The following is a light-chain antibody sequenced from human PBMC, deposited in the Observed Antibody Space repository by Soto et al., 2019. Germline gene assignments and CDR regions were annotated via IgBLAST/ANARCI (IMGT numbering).Light chain of an antibody. V-gene: IGLV1-40*01. J-gene: IGLJ2*01. Sequence: QSVLTQPPSVSGAPGQRVTISCTGSSSNIGAGYDVHWYQQLPGTAPKLLIYGNNNRPSGVPDRFSDSKSDTSASLAITGLQAEDAADYYCQFYDASLSGRVVFGGGTKLTVL. CDR1: SSNIGAGYD. CDR3: QFYDASLSGRVV. CDR2: GNN.